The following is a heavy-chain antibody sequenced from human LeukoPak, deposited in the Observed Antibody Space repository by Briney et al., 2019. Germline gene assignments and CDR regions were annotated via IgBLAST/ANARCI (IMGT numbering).Heavy chain of an antibody. V-gene: IGHV4-34*01. CDR3: VRIENLSPIGY. J-gene: IGHJ4*02. CDR2: INDSGTT. CDR1: GGSFSGYY. D-gene: IGHD1-7*01. Sequence: PSETLSLTCAVYGGSFSGYYWSWIRQPPGKGLEWIGEINDSGTTNYNPSLKSQVTISVDTSKNQFSLKLSSVTAADTAIYYCVRIENLSPIGYWGQGTLVTVSS.